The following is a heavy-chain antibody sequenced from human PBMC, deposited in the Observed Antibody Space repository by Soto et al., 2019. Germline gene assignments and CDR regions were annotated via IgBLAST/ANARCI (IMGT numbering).Heavy chain of an antibody. D-gene: IGHD2-15*01. J-gene: IGHJ3*02. CDR2: VYPGDSET. V-gene: IGHV5-51*01. Sequence: GESLKISCKGSGYSFTTYWIAWVRQMPGTGPEWMGIVYPGDSETRYGPPFQGQVTISADKSINTAYLQWSSLKASDTAMYYCARAVRSGKDNPYDPFAIWGQGTTVTVSS. CDR1: GYSFTTYW. CDR3: ARAVRSGKDNPYDPFAI.